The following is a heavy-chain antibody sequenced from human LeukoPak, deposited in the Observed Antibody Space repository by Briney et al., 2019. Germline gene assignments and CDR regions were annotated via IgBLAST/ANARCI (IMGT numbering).Heavy chain of an antibody. V-gene: IGHV3-43D*04. D-gene: IGHD3-3*01. J-gene: IGHJ4*02. CDR2: ISWDVGST. Sequence: GGSLRLSCAASGFTFDDYAMHWVRQAPGKGLEWVSLISWDVGSTYYADSVKGRFTISRDNSKNSLYLQMNSLRAEDTALYYCAKDSGGDDFWSGYYLDYWGQGTLVTVSS. CDR1: GFTFDDYA. CDR3: AKDSGGDDFWSGYYLDY.